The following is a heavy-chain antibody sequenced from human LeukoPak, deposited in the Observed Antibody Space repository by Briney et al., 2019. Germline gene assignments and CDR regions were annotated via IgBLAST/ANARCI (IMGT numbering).Heavy chain of an antibody. Sequence: WGSLRLSCAASGFTFSSYWMHWVRQAPGKGLVWVSRINSDGTSTNYADSVKGRFTIYRDNAKNTLYLQMNSLRAEDTAVYYCARDSPIYSGSYFFDYWGQGTLVSVSS. CDR2: INSDGTST. D-gene: IGHD1-26*01. CDR3: ARDSPIYSGSYFFDY. CDR1: GFTFSSYW. V-gene: IGHV3-74*01. J-gene: IGHJ4*02.